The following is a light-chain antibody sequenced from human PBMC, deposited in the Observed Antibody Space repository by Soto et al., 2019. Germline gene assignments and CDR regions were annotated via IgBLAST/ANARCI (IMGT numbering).Light chain of an antibody. CDR1: SSDVGGYNF. Sequence: QSVLTQPASVSGSPGQSITISCTGTSSDVGGYNFVSWYQQHPGKAPKLLIYDVNIRPSGVSSRFSGSKSGNTASLNISGLQAEDEAEYYCCSYSSSTTRVIFGGGTKLTVL. CDR2: DVN. V-gene: IGLV2-14*03. CDR3: CSYSSSTTRVI. J-gene: IGLJ2*01.